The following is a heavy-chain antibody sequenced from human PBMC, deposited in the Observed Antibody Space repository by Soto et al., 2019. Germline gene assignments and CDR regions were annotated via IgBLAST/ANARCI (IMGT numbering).Heavy chain of an antibody. V-gene: IGHV3-7*01. CDR2: INQDGSDQ. Sequence: EVQVVESGGGLVQPGGSLRLSCAASGFIFSNHWMTWVRQVPGKGLEWVSNINQDGSDQYYLDSVKSRFTISRDNAKLSLFLQMNSLRVEDTAVYYCATSILQTFDPWGQGTLVTVS. CDR3: ATSILQTFDP. CDR1: GFIFSNHW. D-gene: IGHD4-4*01. J-gene: IGHJ5*02.